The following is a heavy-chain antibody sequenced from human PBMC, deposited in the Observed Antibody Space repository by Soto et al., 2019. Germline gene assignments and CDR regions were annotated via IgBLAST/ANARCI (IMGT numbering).Heavy chain of an antibody. V-gene: IGHV3-30*18. CDR3: AKERGYCGGGSCYLYYYYYGMDV. D-gene: IGHD2-15*01. CDR1: GFTFSSYG. Sequence: PGGSLRLSCAASGFTFSSYGMHWVRQAPGKGLEWVAVISYDGSNKYYADSVKGRFTISRDNSKNTLYLQMNSLRAEDTAVYYCAKERGYCGGGSCYLYYYYYGMDVWGQGTTVTVSS. CDR2: ISYDGSNK. J-gene: IGHJ6*02.